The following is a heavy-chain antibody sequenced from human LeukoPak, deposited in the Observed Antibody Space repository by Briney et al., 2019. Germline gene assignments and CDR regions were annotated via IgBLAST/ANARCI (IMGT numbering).Heavy chain of an antibody. V-gene: IGHV4-61*02. CDR1: GYSISSGYY. CDR2: IYTSGST. D-gene: IGHD4-17*01. J-gene: IGHJ4*02. Sequence: SETLSLTCTVSGYSISSGYYWSWIRQPAGKGLEWIGRIYTSGSTNYNPSLKSRVTISVDTSKNQFSLKLSSVTAADTAVYYCARGGRRDYGDSLDYWGQGTLVTVSS. CDR3: ARGGRRDYGDSLDY.